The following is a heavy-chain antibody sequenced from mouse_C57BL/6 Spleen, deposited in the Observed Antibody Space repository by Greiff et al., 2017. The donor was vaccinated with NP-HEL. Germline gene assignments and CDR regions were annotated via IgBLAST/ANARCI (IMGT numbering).Heavy chain of an antibody. CDR1: GFTFSDYG. Sequence: EVKLMESGGGLVKPGGSLKLSCAASGFTFSDYGMHWVRQAPEKGLEWVAYISSGSSTIYYADTEKGRFTISRDNAKNTLFLQMTSLRSEDTAMYYCARRYYAMDYWGQGTSVTVSS. CDR3: ARRYYAMDY. J-gene: IGHJ4*01. CDR2: ISSGSSTI. V-gene: IGHV5-17*01.